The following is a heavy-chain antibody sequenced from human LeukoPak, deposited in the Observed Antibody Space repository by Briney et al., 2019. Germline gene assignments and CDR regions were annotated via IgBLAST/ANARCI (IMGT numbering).Heavy chain of an antibody. CDR3: ARRKGSPGYNWNYYYMDV. D-gene: IGHD1-20*01. CDR1: GGSITSGTYY. Sequence: PSETLSLTCSASGGSITSGTYYWDWIRQPPGKGLEWIGEINHSGSTNYNPSLKSRVTISIDTSKNQFSLKLSSVTAADTAVYYCARRKGSPGYNWNYYYMDVWGKGTTVTVSS. CDR2: INHSGST. V-gene: IGHV4-39*07. J-gene: IGHJ6*03.